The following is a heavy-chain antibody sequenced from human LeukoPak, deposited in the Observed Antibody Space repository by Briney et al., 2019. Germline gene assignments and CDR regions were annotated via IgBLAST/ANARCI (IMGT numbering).Heavy chain of an antibody. Sequence: ASVKVSCKVSGYTLTELSMHWVRQAPGKGLEWMGGFDPEDGETIYAQKFQGRVTMTEDTSTDTAYMELSSLRSEDTAVYYCATQRVVVITTSPTRDDAFDIWGQGTMVTVSS. CDR3: ATQRVVVITTSPTRDDAFDI. CDR1: GYTLTELS. CDR2: FDPEDGET. D-gene: IGHD3-22*01. V-gene: IGHV1-24*01. J-gene: IGHJ3*02.